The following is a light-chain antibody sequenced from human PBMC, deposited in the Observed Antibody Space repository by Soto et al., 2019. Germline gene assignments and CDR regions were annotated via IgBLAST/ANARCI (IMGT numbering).Light chain of an antibody. CDR1: SNDVGGYNY. V-gene: IGLV2-14*01. CDR3: SSYTSSSTYV. Sequence: QSVLTQPASVSGSPGQSITISCTGTSNDVGGYNYVSWYQQHPGKAPKLMICDVTNRPSGVSNRFSGSKSGSTASLTISGLQAEDEADYYCSSYTSSSTYVFGTGTKVTVL. J-gene: IGLJ1*01. CDR2: DVT.